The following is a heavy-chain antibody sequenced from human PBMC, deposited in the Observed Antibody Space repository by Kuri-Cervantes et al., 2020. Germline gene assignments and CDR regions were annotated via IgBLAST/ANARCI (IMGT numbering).Heavy chain of an antibody. V-gene: IGHV3-30*18. CDR2: ISYDGSNK. J-gene: IGHJ4*02. CDR3: AKVSTAGY. CDR1: GFTFSSYG. Sequence: GGSLRLSCAASGFTFSSYGVHWVRQAPGKGLEWVAVISYDGSNKYYADSVKGRFTISRDNSKNTLYLQMNSLRAEDTAVYYCAKVSTAGYWGQGTLVTVSS.